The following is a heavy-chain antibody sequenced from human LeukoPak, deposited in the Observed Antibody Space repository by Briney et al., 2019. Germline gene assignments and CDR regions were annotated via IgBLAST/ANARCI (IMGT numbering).Heavy chain of an antibody. CDR3: ARGGGYCSSTSCYGNWFDP. CDR1: GGSISSGGYS. V-gene: IGHV4-30-2*01. J-gene: IGHJ5*02. CDR2: IYHSGST. D-gene: IGHD2-2*01. Sequence: SQTLSLTCAVSGGSISSGGYSWSWIRQPPGKGLEWIGYIYHSGSTNYNPSLKSRVTISVDTSKNQFSLKLSSVTAADTAVYYCARGGGYCSSTSCYGNWFDPWGQGTLVTVSS.